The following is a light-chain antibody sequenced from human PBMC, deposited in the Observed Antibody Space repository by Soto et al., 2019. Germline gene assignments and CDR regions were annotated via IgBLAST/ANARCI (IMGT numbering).Light chain of an antibody. V-gene: IGLV1-40*01. J-gene: IGLJ1*01. CDR3: QSLDKGRDVYV. Sequence: QSVLTQPSSVSGAPAHRVTISCTGSSSSIGADSDVHWYQHFPGTAPKLLIYDNTNRPSGVPDRFSGSKSGTSASLAITGLQAEDEADYYGQSLDKGRDVYVCGTGTKVTVL. CDR1: SSSIGADSD. CDR2: DNT.